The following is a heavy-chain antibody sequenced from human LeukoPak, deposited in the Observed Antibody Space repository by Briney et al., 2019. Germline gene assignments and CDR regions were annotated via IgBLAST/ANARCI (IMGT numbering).Heavy chain of an antibody. D-gene: IGHD3-22*01. Sequence: GGSLRLSCAASGFTFSSYGMHWVRQAPGKGLEWVAVISYDGSNKYYADSVKGRFTISRDNSKNTLYLQMNSLRAEDTAVYYCARGQIYYDGSGFDYWGQGTLVTVSS. CDR2: ISYDGSNK. CDR3: ARGQIYYDGSGFDY. V-gene: IGHV3-30*03. CDR1: GFTFSSYG. J-gene: IGHJ4*02.